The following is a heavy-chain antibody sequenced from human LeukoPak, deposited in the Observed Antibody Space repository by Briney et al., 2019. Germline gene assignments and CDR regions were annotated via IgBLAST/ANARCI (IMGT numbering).Heavy chain of an antibody. CDR1: GFTFSSYA. J-gene: IGHJ3*01. CDR3: AKNHEHGRYAGFDF. V-gene: IGHV3-23*01. CDR2: IRGSGDNT. D-gene: IGHD2-2*01. Sequence: PGGSLRLSCAASGFTFSSYAMTWVRQAPGKGLEWVSSIRGSGDNTYYADSVKGRFSVSRDNSKNMVYLELNSLRAEDTAVYYCAKNHEHGRYAGFDFWAEGALVAVSS.